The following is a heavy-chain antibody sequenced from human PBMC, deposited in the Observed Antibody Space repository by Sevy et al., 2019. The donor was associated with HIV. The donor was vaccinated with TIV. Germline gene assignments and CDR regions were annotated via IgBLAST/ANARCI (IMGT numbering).Heavy chain of an antibody. D-gene: IGHD2-15*01. Sequence: SETLSLTCTVSGGSIASGDHTWTWIRQPPGQALEWIGYVIHSGGTFYNPSLRSRVTISVDTSKNQFSLNLSSVTAADTAVYYCAREVVLQRYSDYWGQGILVTVSS. CDR1: GGSIASGDHT. V-gene: IGHV4-30-2*01. J-gene: IGHJ4*02. CDR3: AREVVLQRYSDY. CDR2: VIHSGGT.